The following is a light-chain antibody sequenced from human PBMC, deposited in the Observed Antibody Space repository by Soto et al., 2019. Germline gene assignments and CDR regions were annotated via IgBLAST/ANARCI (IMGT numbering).Light chain of an antibody. CDR3: HQYASAPLT. CDR1: QSVGRNY. V-gene: IGKV3-20*01. Sequence: EIVLTQSPGTLSLSPGESATLSCRASQSVGRNYLAWFQKKPGQAPRLLIHTASGRATGIPDRFSGSGSGTDFTLTVSRLEPEDIEVYYCHQYASAPLTFGGGTKVDIK. CDR2: TAS. J-gene: IGKJ4*01.